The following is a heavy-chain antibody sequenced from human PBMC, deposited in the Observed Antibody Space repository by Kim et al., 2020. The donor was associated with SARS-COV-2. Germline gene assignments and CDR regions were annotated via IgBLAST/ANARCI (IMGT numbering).Heavy chain of an antibody. D-gene: IGHD1-7*01. CDR3: AAITGTTRYFDL. J-gene: IGHJ2*01. CDR1: GGTFSSYA. V-gene: IGHV1-69*13. Sequence: SVKVSCKASGGTFSSYAISWVRQAPGQGLEWMGGIIPIFGTANYAQKFQGRVTITADESTSTAYMELSSLRSEDTAVYYCAAITGTTRYFDLWGRGTLVTVSS. CDR2: IIPIFGTA.